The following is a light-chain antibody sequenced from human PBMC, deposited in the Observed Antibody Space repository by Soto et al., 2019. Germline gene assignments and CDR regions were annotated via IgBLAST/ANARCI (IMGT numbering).Light chain of an antibody. CDR3: QQYGSSPYT. Sequence: EIVLTQSPGTLSLSPGERATLSCRAGQSVSSSYLAWYQQKPGQTPRLLIYGASSRATGIPDRFSGSGSGTDFTLTISRLEPEDCAVYYCQQYGSSPYTFGQGTKLELK. J-gene: IGKJ2*01. V-gene: IGKV3-20*01. CDR1: QSVSSSY. CDR2: GAS.